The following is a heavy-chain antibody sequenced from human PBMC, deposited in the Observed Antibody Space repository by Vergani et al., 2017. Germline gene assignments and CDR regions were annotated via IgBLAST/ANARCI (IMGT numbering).Heavy chain of an antibody. CDR3: ARDPSYYDSSGYHGFDP. CDR1: GGTFSSYA. CDR2: IIPIFGTA. J-gene: IGHJ5*02. D-gene: IGHD3-22*01. V-gene: IGHV1-69*01. Sequence: QVQLVQSGAEVKKPGSSVKVSCKASGGTFSSYAISWVRQAPGQGLEWMGGIIPIFGTANYAQKFQGRVTITADESTSTAYMELSSLRSEDTAVYYCARDPSYYDSSGYHGFDPWGQGTLVTVSS.